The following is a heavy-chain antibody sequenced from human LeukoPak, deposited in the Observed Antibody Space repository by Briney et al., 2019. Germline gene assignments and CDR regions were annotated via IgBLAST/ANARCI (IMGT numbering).Heavy chain of an antibody. D-gene: IGHD2-2*01. CDR2: ISTYNGNT. Sequence: ASVKVSCKASGYTFTSYGISWVRQAPGQGLEWMGWISTYNGNTKYAQKLQGRVIMTTDTSTGTPYMELRSLRSDDTAVYYCAREYCSTTSCYGPDYWGQGTPVTVSS. V-gene: IGHV1-18*01. J-gene: IGHJ4*02. CDR3: AREYCSTTSCYGPDY. CDR1: GYTFTSYG.